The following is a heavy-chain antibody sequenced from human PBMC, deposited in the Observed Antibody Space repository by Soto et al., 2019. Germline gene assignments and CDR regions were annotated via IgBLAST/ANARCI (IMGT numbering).Heavy chain of an antibody. Sequence: RLSCAASGFTFSDYYMSWIRQAPGKGLEWVSYIGSSDNIIYYADSVKGRFTISRDNAKNSLYLQMNSLRAEDTAVYYCARDLGYYESSGYFDHWGQGTLGTVSS. CDR2: IGSSDNII. CDR3: ARDLGYYESSGYFDH. V-gene: IGHV3-11*01. J-gene: IGHJ4*02. CDR1: GFTFSDYY. D-gene: IGHD3-22*01.